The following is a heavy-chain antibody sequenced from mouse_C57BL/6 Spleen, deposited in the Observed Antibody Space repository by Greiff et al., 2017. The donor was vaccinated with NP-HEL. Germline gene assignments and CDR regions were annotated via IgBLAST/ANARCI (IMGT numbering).Heavy chain of an antibody. J-gene: IGHJ4*01. Sequence: EVKLMESGGGLVQPGGSLKLSCAASGFTFSDYYMYWVRQTPEKRLEWVAYISTGGGSTYYPDTVKGRFTISRDNAKNPLYLQMSRLKSEDTAMYYCARALMTTVVPYAMDYWGQGTSVTVSS. D-gene: IGHD1-1*01. V-gene: IGHV5-12*01. CDR1: GFTFSDYY. CDR3: ARALMTTVVPYAMDY. CDR2: ISTGGGST.